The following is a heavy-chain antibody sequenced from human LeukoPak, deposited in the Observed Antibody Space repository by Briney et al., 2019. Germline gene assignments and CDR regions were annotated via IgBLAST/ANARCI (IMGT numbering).Heavy chain of an antibody. V-gene: IGHV3-48*03. J-gene: IGHJ6*03. CDR1: GFTFSSYE. CDR3: ARVPQRSQSLERAAKAYYYYMDV. Sequence: PGGSLRLSCAASGFTFSSYEMNWVRQAPGMGLEWVSFMSSSGDTIYYADSVKGRFTISRDNAKNSLYLQMNSLRAEDTAVYYCARVPQRSQSLERAAKAYYYYMDVWGKGTTVTVSS. CDR2: MSSSGDTI. D-gene: IGHD6-19*01.